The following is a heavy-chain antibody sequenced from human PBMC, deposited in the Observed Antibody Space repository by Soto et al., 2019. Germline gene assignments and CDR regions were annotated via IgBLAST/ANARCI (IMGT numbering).Heavy chain of an antibody. CDR3: AHRPPIAARPDYYYYYGMDV. D-gene: IGHD6-6*01. CDR1: GFSLSTSGVG. Sequence: QITLKESGPPLVKPTQTLTLTCTFSGFSLSTSGVGVGWIRQPPGKALEWLALIYWDDDKRYSPSLKSRLTITKDTSKNQVVLTMTNMDPVDTATYYCAHRPPIAARPDYYYYYGMDVWGQGTTVTVSS. J-gene: IGHJ6*02. V-gene: IGHV2-5*02. CDR2: IYWDDDK.